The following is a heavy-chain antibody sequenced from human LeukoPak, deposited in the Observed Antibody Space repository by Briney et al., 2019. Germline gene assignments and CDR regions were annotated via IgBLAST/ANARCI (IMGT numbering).Heavy chain of an antibody. J-gene: IGHJ4*02. CDR1: GFTFSSYW. Sequence: GGSLRLSCAAAGFTFSSYWMHWVRQAPGKGLVWVSRINSDGSSTSYADSVKGRFTISRDNAKNTLYLQMNSLRAEDTAVYYCARDYGDGAALFDYWGQGTLVTVSS. CDR3: ARDYGDGAALFDY. V-gene: IGHV3-74*01. D-gene: IGHD4-17*01. CDR2: INSDGSST.